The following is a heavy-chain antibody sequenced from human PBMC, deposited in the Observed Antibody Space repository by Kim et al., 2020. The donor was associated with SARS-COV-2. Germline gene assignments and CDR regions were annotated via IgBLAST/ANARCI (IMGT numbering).Heavy chain of an antibody. CDR1: GGSISSSSYY. CDR2: IYYSGST. J-gene: IGHJ4*01. V-gene: IGHV4-39*01. D-gene: IGHD1-1*01. Sequence: SETLSRTCTVSGGSISSSSYYWGWIRQPPGKGLEWIGSIYYSGSTYYNPSLKSRVTISVDTSKNQFSLKLSSVTAADTAVYYCARTTQENWNDPHYYFD. CDR3: ARTTQENWNDPHYYFD.